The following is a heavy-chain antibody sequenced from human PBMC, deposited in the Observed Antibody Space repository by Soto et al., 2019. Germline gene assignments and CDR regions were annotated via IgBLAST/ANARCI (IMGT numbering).Heavy chain of an antibody. Sequence: QVQLVQSGAEVKKPGSSVKVSCKASGGTFSSYAXXWVRQAPXQGLEWMGGIIPIFGTANYAQKFQGRVTITADESTSTAYMELSSLRSEDTAVYYCARGDQEWSTDYWGQGTLVTVSS. J-gene: IGHJ4*02. CDR2: IIPIFGTA. D-gene: IGHD3-3*01. CDR1: GGTFSSYA. V-gene: IGHV1-69*01. CDR3: ARGDQEWSTDY.